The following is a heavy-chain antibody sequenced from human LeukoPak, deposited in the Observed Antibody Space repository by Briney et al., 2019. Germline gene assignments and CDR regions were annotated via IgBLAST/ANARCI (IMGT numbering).Heavy chain of an antibody. D-gene: IGHD6-13*01. CDR1: GGSISSSSYY. CDR3: AREPYYSSSRQYNWFDP. V-gene: IGHV4-39*07. J-gene: IGHJ5*02. Sequence: SETLSLTCTVSGGSISSSSYYWGWIRQPPGKGLGWIGSIYYSGSTYYNPSLKSRVTISVDTSKNQFSLKLSSVTAADTAVYYCAREPYYSSSRQYNWFDPWGQGTLVTVSS. CDR2: IYYSGST.